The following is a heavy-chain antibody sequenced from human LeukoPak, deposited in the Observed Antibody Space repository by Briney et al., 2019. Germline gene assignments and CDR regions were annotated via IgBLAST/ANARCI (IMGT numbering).Heavy chain of an antibody. CDR2: FDPEDGET. Sequence: GASVKVFCRVSGYTLTELSMHWVRQAPGKGLEWMGGFDPEDGETIYAQKFQGRVTMTEDTSTDTAYMELSSLRSEDTAVYYCAQWELLLGAFDIWGQGTMVTGSS. CDR3: AQWELLLGAFDI. V-gene: IGHV1-24*01. J-gene: IGHJ3*02. CDR1: GYTLTELS. D-gene: IGHD1-26*01.